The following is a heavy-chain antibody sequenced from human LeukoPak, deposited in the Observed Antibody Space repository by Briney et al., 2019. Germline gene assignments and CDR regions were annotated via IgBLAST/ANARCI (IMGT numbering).Heavy chain of an antibody. CDR3: AHCEWIQLWATRYYYYYMDV. CDR2: IYWNDDK. J-gene: IGHJ6*03. D-gene: IGHD5-18*01. CDR1: GFSLSTSGVG. V-gene: IGHV2-5*01. Sequence: SGPTLVKPTQTLTLTCTFSGFSLSTSGVGVGWIRQPPGKALEWLALIYWNDDKRYSPSLKSRLTITKDTSKNQVVLTMTNMDPVDTATYYCAHCEWIQLWATRYYYYYMDVWGKGTTVTVSS.